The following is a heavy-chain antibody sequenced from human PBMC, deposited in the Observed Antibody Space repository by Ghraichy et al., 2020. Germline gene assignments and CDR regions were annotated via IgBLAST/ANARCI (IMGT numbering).Heavy chain of an antibody. D-gene: IGHD6-19*01. J-gene: IGHJ4*02. CDR2: ISSSSSYI. Sequence: GGSLRLSCAASGFTFSSYSMNWVRQAPGKGLEWVSSISSSSSYIYYADSVKGRFTISRDNAKNSLYLQMNSLRAEDTAVYYCARGQIPGIAVADFDYWGQGTLVTVSS. CDR3: ARGQIPGIAVADFDY. CDR1: GFTFSSYS. V-gene: IGHV3-21*01.